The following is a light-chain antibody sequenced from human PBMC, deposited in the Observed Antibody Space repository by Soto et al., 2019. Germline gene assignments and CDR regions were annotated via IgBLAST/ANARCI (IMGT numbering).Light chain of an antibody. CDR2: GAS. CDR1: QSVSSN. Sequence: EIVMTQSPATLSASLGDRATLSCRASQSVSSNLAWYQQKPGQAPRLLIYGASTRATGIPSRFRGSGSGTEFTLPISSLQPEYFAIYYCQQYNSCPWTFGQGTKVEIK. V-gene: IGKV3-15*01. CDR3: QQYNSCPWT. J-gene: IGKJ1*01.